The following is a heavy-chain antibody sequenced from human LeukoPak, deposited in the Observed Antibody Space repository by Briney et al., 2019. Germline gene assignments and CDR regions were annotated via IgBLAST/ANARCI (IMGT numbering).Heavy chain of an antibody. CDR2: IKSDGSST. CDR1: GFTFSSYW. Sequence: PGGSLRLSCAASGFTFSSYWMDWARHAPGKGRVWVSRIKSDGSSTSYADSVKGRFTISIDNAKNTLYLQMNSLRAEDTAVYYCAKARPRQGCYFDYWGQGTLVTVSS. V-gene: IGHV3-74*01. CDR3: AKARPRQGCYFDY. J-gene: IGHJ4*02.